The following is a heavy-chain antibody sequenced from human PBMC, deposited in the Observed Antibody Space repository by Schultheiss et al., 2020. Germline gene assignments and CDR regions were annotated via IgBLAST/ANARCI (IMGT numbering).Heavy chain of an antibody. CDR2: INPNSGGT. CDR3: ATLFGGSGWPRDAFDI. V-gene: IGHV1-2*06. Sequence: GESLKISCKASGYTFTGYYMHWVRQAPGQGLEWMGRINPNSGGTNYAQKFQGRVTMTRDTSISTAYMELSRLRSDDTAVYYCATLFGGSGWPRDAFDIWGQGTMVTVSS. CDR1: GYTFTGYY. D-gene: IGHD6-19*01. J-gene: IGHJ3*02.